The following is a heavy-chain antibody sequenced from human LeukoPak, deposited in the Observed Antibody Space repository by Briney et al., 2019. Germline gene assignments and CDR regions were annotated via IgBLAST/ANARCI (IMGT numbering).Heavy chain of an antibody. V-gene: IGHV3-30-3*01. J-gene: IGHJ3*01. CDR2: ISYPRSYQ. CDR3: ARGPDPVVRGPRRAFDL. D-gene: IGHD3-10*01. CDR1: GFTLSDYA. Sequence: PGGSLRLSCDASGFTLSDYAMHWVRQAPGKGLEWVALISYPRSYQYYIDSVKGRFIISRDDSKSTVYLQMNSLRVDDTAMYYCARGPDPVVRGPRRAFDLWGQGTMVTVSS.